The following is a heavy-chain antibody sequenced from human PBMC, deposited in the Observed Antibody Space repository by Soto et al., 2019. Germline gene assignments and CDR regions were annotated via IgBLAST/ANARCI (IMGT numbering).Heavy chain of an antibody. J-gene: IGHJ4*02. V-gene: IGHV4-34*01. CDR1: GGSFSGYY. CDR2: INHSGST. CDR3: ARGSSYYGSGSGWDY. D-gene: IGHD3-10*01. Sequence: QVQLQQWGAGLLKPSETLSLTCAVYGGSFSGYYWSWIRQPPGKGLEWIGEINHSGSTNYNPSLKSRVPISVDTSKNQFSLKLSSVTAAATAVYYCARGSSYYGSGSGWDYWGQGTLVTVSS.